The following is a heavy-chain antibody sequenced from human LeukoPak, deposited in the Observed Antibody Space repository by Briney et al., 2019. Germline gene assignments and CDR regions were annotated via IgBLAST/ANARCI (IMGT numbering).Heavy chain of an antibody. J-gene: IGHJ6*02. CDR1: GFTFSSYG. V-gene: IGHV3-30*18. CDR3: AKDKSTVAGHYYYGMDV. D-gene: IGHD6-19*01. CDR2: ISYDGSNK. Sequence: GGSLRLSCAASGFTFSSYGMHWVRQAPGKGLEWVAVISYDGSNKYYADSVKGRFTISRDNSKNTLYLQMNSLRAEDMAVYYCAKDKSTVAGHYYYGMDVWGQGTTVTVSS.